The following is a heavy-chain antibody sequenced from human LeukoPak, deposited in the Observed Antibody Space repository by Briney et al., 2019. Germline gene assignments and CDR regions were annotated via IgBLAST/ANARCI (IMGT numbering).Heavy chain of an antibody. V-gene: IGHV3-74*01. CDR3: VRYRPAPA. CDR2: INTDGSSN. Sequence: GASVKVSCKASGYTFSNYYMHWVRQAPGEGLVWISGINTDGSSNYYGDSVKGRFTISRDNARKTLYLLMSSLRAEDSAIYYCVRYRPAPAWGQGTLVTVAS. D-gene: IGHD3-16*02. J-gene: IGHJ4*02. CDR1: GYTFSNYY.